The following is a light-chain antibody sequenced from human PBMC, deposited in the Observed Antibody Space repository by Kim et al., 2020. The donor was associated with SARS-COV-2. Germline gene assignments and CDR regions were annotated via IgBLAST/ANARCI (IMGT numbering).Light chain of an antibody. Sequence: RTESPSSLAASVGDRVTITCRTSQNINSHLNWYHQKPGRAPKLLIYAASTLQGGVPSRFSGSGSETDFTLTISSLQPGDFATYFCQQTYISPFTFGPGTKVDLK. V-gene: IGKV1-39*01. CDR2: AAS. J-gene: IGKJ3*01. CDR3: QQTYISPFT. CDR1: QNINSH.